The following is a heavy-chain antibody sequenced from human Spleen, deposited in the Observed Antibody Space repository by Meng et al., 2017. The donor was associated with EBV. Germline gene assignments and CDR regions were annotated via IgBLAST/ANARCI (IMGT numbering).Heavy chain of an antibody. D-gene: IGHD2-8*02. CDR1: GGTFSSYA. CDR3: ARDGPGHCTGGVCYNWFDP. CDR2: IIPIFDTG. J-gene: IGHJ5*02. V-gene: IGHV1-69*06. Sequence: RLVQCGTEVRKPGPRLKVSCKASGGTFSSYAISWVRQAPGQGLEWMGGIIPIFDTGNYAQKFQGRVTITADKSTSTAYMELRSLRSEDTAVYYCARDGPGHCTGGVCYNWFDPWGQGTLVTVSS.